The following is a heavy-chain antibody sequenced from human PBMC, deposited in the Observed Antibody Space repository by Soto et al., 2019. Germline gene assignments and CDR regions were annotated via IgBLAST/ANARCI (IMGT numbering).Heavy chain of an antibody. CDR1: GGTFSSYA. CDR3: ASRDSTLPVNFDY. Sequence: SVKVSCKASGGTFSSYAISWVRQAPGQGLEWMGGIIPIFGTANYALKFQGRVTITADESTSTAYMELSSLRSEDTAVYYCASRDSTLPVNFDYWGQGTLVTVSS. V-gene: IGHV1-69*13. D-gene: IGHD6-13*01. CDR2: IIPIFGTA. J-gene: IGHJ4*02.